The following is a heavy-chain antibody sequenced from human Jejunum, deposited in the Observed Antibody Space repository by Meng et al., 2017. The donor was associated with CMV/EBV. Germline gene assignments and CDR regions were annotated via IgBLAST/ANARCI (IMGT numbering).Heavy chain of an antibody. CDR3: ARQEWFDYGLDV. V-gene: IGHV3-66*02. D-gene: IGHD3-10*01. J-gene: IGHJ6*02. CDR1: GFTVSTNY. Sequence: CAASGFTVSTNYMNWVRQAAGKGLEWVSVIYSGGSTYYAESVKGRFTISRDNSKNTLYLQMSSLRAEDTAVYYCARQEWFDYGLDVWGQGTTVTVSS. CDR2: IYSGGST.